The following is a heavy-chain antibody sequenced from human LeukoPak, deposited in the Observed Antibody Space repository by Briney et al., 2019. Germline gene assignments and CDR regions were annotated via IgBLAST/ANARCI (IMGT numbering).Heavy chain of an antibody. D-gene: IGHD5-24*01. V-gene: IGHV1-2*02. CDR1: VHTFTDYY. J-gene: IGHJ4*02. Sequence: ASVTGSCKASVHTFTDYYIHWVRQAPGQGLEWMGWINPNSGATKYAQKFQGRVTLTRDTSITTADMELSNLRSVDAAVFYCTIIKSLVNFDYWGQGTLVTVSS. CDR3: TIIKSLVNFDY. CDR2: INPNSGAT.